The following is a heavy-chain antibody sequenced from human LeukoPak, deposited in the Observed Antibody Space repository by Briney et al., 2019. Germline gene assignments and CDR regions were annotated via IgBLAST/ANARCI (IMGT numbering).Heavy chain of an antibody. CDR3: ARDPDDSSGVYPIDY. J-gene: IGHJ4*02. CDR2: INPNSGGT. D-gene: IGHD3-22*01. Sequence: ASVKVSCKASGYTFTNYYMHWVRQAPGQGLEWMGWINPNSGGTNYEQKFQGRVTMTRDTSITTAYMELSSLRSDDRAVYYCARDPDDSSGVYPIDYWGQGTLVTVSS. V-gene: IGHV1-2*02. CDR1: GYTFTNYY.